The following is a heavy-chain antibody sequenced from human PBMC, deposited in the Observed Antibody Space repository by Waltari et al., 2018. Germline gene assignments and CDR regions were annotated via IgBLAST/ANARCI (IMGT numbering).Heavy chain of an antibody. D-gene: IGHD1-20*01. CDR1: GLTFSSYS. Sequence: EVHLVESGGGRVKPGGFLRLSCAPFGLTFSSYSIKWVRRVAGKGLEWVSSISSSSSYIYYADSVKGRFTISRDNAKNSLYLQMNSLRAEDTAVYYCARDHLYNWNYVEYWGQGTLVTVSS. J-gene: IGHJ4*02. CDR2: ISSSSSYI. V-gene: IGHV3-21*01. CDR3: ARDHLYNWNYVEY.